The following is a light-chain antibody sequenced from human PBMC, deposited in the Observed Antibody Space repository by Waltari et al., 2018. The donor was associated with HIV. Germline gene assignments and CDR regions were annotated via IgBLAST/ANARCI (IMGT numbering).Light chain of an antibody. CDR2: GAS. V-gene: IGKV3-15*01. J-gene: IGKJ2*01. CDR1: QSVSSSY. CDR3: QQYNNWPPYA. Sequence: EIVLTQSPGTLSLSPGERATLSCRASQSVSSSYLAWYQQKPGQAPRLLIYGASTRATGIPARFSGSGSGTEFTLTISSLQSEDFAVYYCQQYNNWPPYAFGPGTKLEIK.